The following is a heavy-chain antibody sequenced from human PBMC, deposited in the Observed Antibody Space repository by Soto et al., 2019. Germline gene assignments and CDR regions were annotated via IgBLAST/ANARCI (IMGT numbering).Heavy chain of an antibody. CDR3: AKRRERYCSGGSCYHDYYFDY. D-gene: IGHD2-15*01. Sequence: GGSLRLSCAASGFTFSNYAMSWVRQAPGKGLEWVSSISGSGGSTYYADSVKGRFTISRDNSKNTLYLQMNSLRAEDTAVYYCAKRRERYCSGGSCYHDYYFDYWGQGTLVTVSS. CDR2: ISGSGGST. CDR1: GFTFSNYA. V-gene: IGHV3-23*01. J-gene: IGHJ4*02.